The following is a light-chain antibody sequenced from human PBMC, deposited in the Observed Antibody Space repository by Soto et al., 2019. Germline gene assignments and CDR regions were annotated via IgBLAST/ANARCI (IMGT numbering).Light chain of an antibody. CDR2: GAS. Sequence: EIVMTQFPATLSVSQGERATLSCRASQSVSSNLAWYQQKPGQAPRLLIYGASTRATGIPARFSGSGSGTEFTLTISSLQSEDFAVYYCQQYNNWPITFGQGTRL. V-gene: IGKV3-15*01. CDR1: QSVSSN. J-gene: IGKJ5*01. CDR3: QQYNNWPIT.